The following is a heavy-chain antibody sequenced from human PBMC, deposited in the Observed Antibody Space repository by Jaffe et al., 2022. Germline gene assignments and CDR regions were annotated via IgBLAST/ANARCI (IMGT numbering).Heavy chain of an antibody. CDR2: IDWGDGK. CDR3: ARIGGAGGSSTWYFDY. V-gene: IGHV2-70*20. D-gene: IGHD6-13*01. CDR1: GFSLSTSGMC. J-gene: IGHJ4*02. Sequence: QVTLRESGPALVKPTQTLTLTCTFSGFSLSTSGMCVSWVRQPPGKALEWLALIDWGDGKYYSTSLKTRLTISKDTSKNQVVLTLTNMDPVDTATYYCARIGGAGGSSTWYFDYWGQGTLVTVSS.